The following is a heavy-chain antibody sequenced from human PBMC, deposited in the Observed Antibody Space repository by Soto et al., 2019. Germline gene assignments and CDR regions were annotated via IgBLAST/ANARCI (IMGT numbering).Heavy chain of an antibody. D-gene: IGHD1-26*01. J-gene: IGHJ4*02. CDR1: GFTFSNYD. Sequence: GGSLRLSCAASGFTFSNYDMHWVRQATGKGLEWVSAIGTAGDTYYPGSVKGRFTISRENAKNSLYLQMNSLRAGDTAVYYCARSTIVGAIDYWGQGTLVTVSS. CDR2: IGTAGDT. V-gene: IGHV3-13*01. CDR3: ARSTIVGAIDY.